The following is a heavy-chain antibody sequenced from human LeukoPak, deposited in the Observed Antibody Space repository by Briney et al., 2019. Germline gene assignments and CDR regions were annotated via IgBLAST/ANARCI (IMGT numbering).Heavy chain of an antibody. Sequence: ASVKVSCKASGYTFSGYYMHWVRQAPGQGLEWMGWINPNSGGTNCAQKFQGRVTMTRDTSISTAYMELSRLRSDDTAVYYCARDGIVLMVYAPTSLNWFDPWGQGTLVTVSS. CDR3: ARDGIVLMVYAPTSLNWFDP. D-gene: IGHD2-8*01. V-gene: IGHV1-2*02. CDR1: GYTFSGYY. J-gene: IGHJ5*02. CDR2: INPNSGGT.